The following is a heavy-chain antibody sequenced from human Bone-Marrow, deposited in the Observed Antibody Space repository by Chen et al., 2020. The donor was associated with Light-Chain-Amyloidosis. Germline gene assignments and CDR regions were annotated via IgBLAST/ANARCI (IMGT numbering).Heavy chain of an antibody. CDR1: GFTFSRYW. CDR3: ASYNGGAALNI. D-gene: IGHD3-16*01. CDR2: IKEDGSEK. Sequence: EVQLVGSGGGLVQAGGSLRLSCAASGFTFSRYWMSWVRQAPGKGLEWVTNIKEDGSEKYYVDSVKGRFTISRDNAKNSVYLQMNSLKDEDTALYYCASYNGGAALNIWGQGTMVTVSS. J-gene: IGHJ3*02. V-gene: IGHV3-7*01.